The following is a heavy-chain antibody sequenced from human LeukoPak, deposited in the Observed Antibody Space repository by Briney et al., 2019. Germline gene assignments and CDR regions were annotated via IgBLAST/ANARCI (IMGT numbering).Heavy chain of an antibody. D-gene: IGHD2-8*01. CDR2: ISYDGSNK. J-gene: IGHJ5*02. Sequence: GGSLRLSCAASGFTFSSYAMHWVRQAPGKGLEWVAVISYDGSNKYYADSVKGRFTISRDNSKNTLYLQMNSLRAEDTAVYYCARGIGGVLYNWFDPWGQGTLVTVSS. V-gene: IGHV3-30-3*01. CDR3: ARGIGGVLYNWFDP. CDR1: GFTFSSYA.